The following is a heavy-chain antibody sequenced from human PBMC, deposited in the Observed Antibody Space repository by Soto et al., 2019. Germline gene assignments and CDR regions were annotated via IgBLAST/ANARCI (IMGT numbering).Heavy chain of an antibody. D-gene: IGHD2-2*02. V-gene: IGHV3-33*01. CDR2: IWYDGNNK. J-gene: IGHJ6*02. CDR3: ARAIPGPSNYYGMDV. CDR1: GFTFSSYG. Sequence: QAQLVESGGGVVQPGWSLRLSCAASGFTFSSYGMHWVRQAPGRGLEWVAVIWYDGNNKYYADSVKGRFTISRDNSKNTLHLQMNSLRAEDTAVYHCARAIPGPSNYYGMDVWGQGTTVSVSS.